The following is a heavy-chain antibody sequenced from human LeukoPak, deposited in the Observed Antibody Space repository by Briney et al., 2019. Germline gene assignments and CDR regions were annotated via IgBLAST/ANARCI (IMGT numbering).Heavy chain of an antibody. Sequence: SVKVSCKASGGSFRRSAISWVRQTPGQGLEWMGGIIPMFGTPNYAQKFRGRVSMATEESTSTAYMELSSLTSEDTAVYYCTKTSQSPVTPGAFDIWGQGTMVTVSS. CDR2: IIPMFGTP. CDR3: TKTSQSPVTPGAFDI. V-gene: IGHV1-69*05. CDR1: GGSFRRSA. D-gene: IGHD4-11*01. J-gene: IGHJ3*02.